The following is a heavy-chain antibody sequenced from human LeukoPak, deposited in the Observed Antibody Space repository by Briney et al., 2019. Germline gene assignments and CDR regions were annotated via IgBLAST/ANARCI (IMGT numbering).Heavy chain of an antibody. CDR1: GFTFSSYS. Sequence: PSGSLRLSCAASGFTFSSYSMHWVCQAPGKGLGWVAVISYDGSNKYYADSLKGRFTISRDNSKNTLYLQMISFGAADAAVFYCAKDLGPYCSGGSSSPVWFDPWGQATLATASS. J-gene: IGHJ5*02. V-gene: IGHV3-30*18. D-gene: IGHD2-15*01. CDR2: ISYDGSNK. CDR3: AKDLGPYCSGGSSSPVWFDP.